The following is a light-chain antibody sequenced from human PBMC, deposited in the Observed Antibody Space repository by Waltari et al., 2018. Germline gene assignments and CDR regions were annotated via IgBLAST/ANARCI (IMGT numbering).Light chain of an antibody. J-gene: IGKJ2*01. CDR2: KAS. V-gene: IGKV1-5*03. CDR3: QQYHSYPYT. Sequence: DIQIPQSPSTLSASVGDRVTLTCRASQTLNRWLAWYQQKPGKAPKLLIYKASTLQSGVPSRFSGSDSGTQFALTITGLQAEDFATYYCQQYHSYPYTFGQGTKLEIK. CDR1: QTLNRW.